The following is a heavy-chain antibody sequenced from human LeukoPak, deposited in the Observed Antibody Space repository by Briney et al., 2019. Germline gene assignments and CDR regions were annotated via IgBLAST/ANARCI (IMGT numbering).Heavy chain of an antibody. D-gene: IGHD3-10*01. Sequence: ASVKVSCKASGYTFTEHFIHWVRQAPGQGLQYMGWIHPASANTVYAQMFHGRVTLTRDTPATTTYMELSGLRSDDTAVYYCARDLRPANLWGQGTLVTVSS. CDR3: ARDLRPANL. CDR2: IHPASANT. CDR1: GYTFTEHF. J-gene: IGHJ4*02. V-gene: IGHV1-2*02.